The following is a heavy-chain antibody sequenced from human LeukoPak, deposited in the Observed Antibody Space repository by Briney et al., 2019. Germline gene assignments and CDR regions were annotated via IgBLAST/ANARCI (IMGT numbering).Heavy chain of an antibody. CDR3: ARGGVTLIVPIL. J-gene: IGHJ4*02. CDR2: ICSGGST. V-gene: IGHV3-53*01. Sequence: PGGSLRLSCAASGFTVNNNYMSWVRQAPGKGLEWVSVICSGGSTYYADSVKGRFTISRDISKNTLYLQMNSLRAEDTAVYYCARGGVTLIVPILWGQGTLVTVSS. CDR1: GFTVNNNY. D-gene: IGHD3-22*01.